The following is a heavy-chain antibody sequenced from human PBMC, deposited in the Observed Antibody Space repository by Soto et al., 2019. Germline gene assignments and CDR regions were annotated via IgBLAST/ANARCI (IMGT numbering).Heavy chain of an antibody. CDR1: GGTFSNYA. CDR3: ARVIVVVPATLLGWFDP. V-gene: IGHV1-69*13. Sequence: SVKVSCKASGGTFSNYAFNWVRQAPGQGLEWMGGIIPIFGTTKYAQKFQGRVTITADESSSTAYMELSSLRSEDTAMYYCARVIVVVPATLLGWFDPWGQGTLVTVSS. J-gene: IGHJ5*02. D-gene: IGHD2-15*01. CDR2: IIPIFGTT.